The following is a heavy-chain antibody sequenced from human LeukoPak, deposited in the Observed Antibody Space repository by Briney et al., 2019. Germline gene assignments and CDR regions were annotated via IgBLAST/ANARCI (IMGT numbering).Heavy chain of an antibody. D-gene: IGHD1-26*01. V-gene: IGHV4-38-2*02. CDR1: GYSISSGYY. Sequence: SETLSLTCAVSGYSISSGYYWGWIRQPPGKGLEWIGSTYHSGSTYYNPSLKSRVTISVDTSKNQFSLKLSSVTAADTAVYYCARDRRVGAEGIDPWGQGTLVTVSS. J-gene: IGHJ5*02. CDR3: ARDRRVGAEGIDP. CDR2: TYHSGST.